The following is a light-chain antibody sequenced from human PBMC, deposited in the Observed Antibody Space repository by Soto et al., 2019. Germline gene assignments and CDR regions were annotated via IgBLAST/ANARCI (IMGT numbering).Light chain of an antibody. V-gene: IGLV2-14*03. CDR1: SSDIGSYDH. Sequence: VLTQPASVSGSPGQSITISCSGTSSDIGSYDHVAWYQQFPGKSPKLIIYAVSDRPSGVSDSFSGSKSGISASLTISGLQTEDEADYYCISYTDRQSYLFGTGTKVTVL. CDR3: ISYTDRQSYL. CDR2: AVS. J-gene: IGLJ1*01.